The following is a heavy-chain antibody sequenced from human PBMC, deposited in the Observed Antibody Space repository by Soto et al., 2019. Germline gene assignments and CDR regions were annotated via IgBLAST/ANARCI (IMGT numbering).Heavy chain of an antibody. V-gene: IGHV3-30*18. D-gene: IGHD6-19*01. CDR2: ISYDGSNK. CDR1: GFTFSNYG. CDR3: AKNPGYNSGWYSIDY. J-gene: IGHJ4*02. Sequence: GGSLRLSCAASGFTFSNYGMHWVRQAPGKGLEWVAVISYDGSNKYYADSVKGRFTISRDNSKNTLYPQMNSLRVEDTAMYYCAKNPGYNSGWYSIDYWGQGTLVTVSS.